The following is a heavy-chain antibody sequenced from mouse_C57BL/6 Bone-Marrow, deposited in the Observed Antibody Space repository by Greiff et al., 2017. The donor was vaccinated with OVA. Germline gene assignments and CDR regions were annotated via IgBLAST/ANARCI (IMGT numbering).Heavy chain of an antibody. J-gene: IGHJ2*01. CDR1: GFTFTDYY. V-gene: IGHV7-3*01. Sequence: EVQGVESGGGLVQPGGSLSLSCAASGFTFTDYYMSWVRQPPGKALEWLGFIRNKANGYTTEYSASVKGRFTISRDNSQSILYLQMNALRAEDSATYYCARYTGIYYYGSSLDYWGQGTTLTVSS. D-gene: IGHD1-1*01. CDR3: ARYTGIYYYGSSLDY. CDR2: IRNKANGYTT.